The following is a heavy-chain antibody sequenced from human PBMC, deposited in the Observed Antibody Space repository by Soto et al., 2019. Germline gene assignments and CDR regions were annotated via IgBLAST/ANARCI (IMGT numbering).Heavy chain of an antibody. Sequence: QVQLVESGGGVVQPGRSLRLSCAASGFTFSSYAMHWVRKAPGKGLEWVADILYDGRNKYYADSVKGRFTISRDNSKNTLYLQMSSLRGEDTAVYYCARETDGMDVWGQGTTVTVSS. J-gene: IGHJ6*02. CDR3: ARETDGMDV. CDR1: GFTFSSYA. V-gene: IGHV3-30-3*01. CDR2: ILYDGRNK.